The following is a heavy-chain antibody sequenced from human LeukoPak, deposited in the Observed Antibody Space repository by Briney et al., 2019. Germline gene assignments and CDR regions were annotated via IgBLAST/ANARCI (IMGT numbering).Heavy chain of an antibody. CDR3: AKDRGLYYDFWSGQFDY. V-gene: IGHV3-23*01. Sequence: GGSLRLSCAASGFTFSSYAMSWVRQAPGKGLEWVSAISGSGGSTYYADSVKGRFTISRDNSKNTLYLQMNSLRAEDTAVYYCAKDRGLYYDFWSGQFDYWGQGTLVTVSS. D-gene: IGHD3-3*01. CDR2: ISGSGGST. J-gene: IGHJ4*02. CDR1: GFTFSSYA.